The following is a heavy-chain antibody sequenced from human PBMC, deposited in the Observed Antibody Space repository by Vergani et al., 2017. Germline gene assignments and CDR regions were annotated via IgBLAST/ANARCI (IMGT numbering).Heavy chain of an antibody. V-gene: IGHV4-39*01. J-gene: IGHJ4*02. CDR3: ASKRGACRAAYCHSYVF. CDR2: MDYSWST. CDR1: GDSVISTDYH. D-gene: IGHD2-8*02. Sequence: QVQLQESGPGLVKPSETLSLTCTVSGDSVISTDYHWGWIRQPPGKGLEWIGSMDYSWSTAYNPSLDSRISISFETPKNQFSLRLTSVTAAETAVYYCASKRGACRAAYCHSYVFWGPGTLVGVSS.